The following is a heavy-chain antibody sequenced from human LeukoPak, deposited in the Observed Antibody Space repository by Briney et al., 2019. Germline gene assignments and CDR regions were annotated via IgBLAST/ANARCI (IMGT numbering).Heavy chain of an antibody. J-gene: IGHJ6*03. CDR3: ARRAVGNSYYYSMDV. Sequence: ASVKVSCKASGFTFTSSAMQWVRQARGQRLEWIGWIVVGSGNTNYAQKFQERVTITRNTSISTAFMELSSLRSEDTAVYYCARRAVGNSYYYSMDVWGKGTTVTVSS. V-gene: IGHV1-58*02. CDR1: GFTFTSSA. CDR2: IVVGSGNT. D-gene: IGHD6-19*01.